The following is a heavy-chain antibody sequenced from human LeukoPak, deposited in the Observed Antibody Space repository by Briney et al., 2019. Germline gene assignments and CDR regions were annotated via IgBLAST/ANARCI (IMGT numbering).Heavy chain of an antibody. CDR2: ISYDGGYK. J-gene: IGHJ4*02. CDR3: VVFGVGTRDF. V-gene: IGHV3-30*03. D-gene: IGHD3-3*01. Sequence: PGKSLRLSCAASGFTFSSYGMHWVRQAPGKGLEWVAFISYDGGYKYYADSVKGRFTISRDNSKNTLSLQMNSLRAEDTAVYYCVVFGVGTRDFWGQGTLVTVSS. CDR1: GFTFSSYG.